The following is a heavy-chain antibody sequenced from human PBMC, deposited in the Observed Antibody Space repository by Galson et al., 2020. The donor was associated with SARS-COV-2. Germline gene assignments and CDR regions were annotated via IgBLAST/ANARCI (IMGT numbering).Heavy chain of an antibody. CDR3: AAALLRYYYGSGSFKY. J-gene: IGHJ4*02. Sequence: SVKVSCMASGFTFTSSAVQWVRQARGQRLEWIGWIVVGSGNTNYAQKFQERVTITRDMSTSTAYMELSSLRSEDTAVYYCAAALLRYYYGSGSFKYWGQGTLVTVSS. D-gene: IGHD3-10*01. V-gene: IGHV1-58*01. CDR1: GFTFTSSA. CDR2: IVVGSGNT.